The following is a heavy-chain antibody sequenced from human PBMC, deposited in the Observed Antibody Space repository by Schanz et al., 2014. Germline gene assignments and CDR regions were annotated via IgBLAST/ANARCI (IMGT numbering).Heavy chain of an antibody. J-gene: IGHJ6*02. V-gene: IGHV3-33*01. CDR3: LLSLQRELLRDDHYYGMDV. D-gene: IGHD1-26*01. Sequence: LVESGGGVVQPGRSLRLSCAASGFTFSSYGMHWVRQVPGKGLEWVAVVCYDGSKKYYADSVKGRFTTSRDNSKNSLCLKSHRLSSSSLSLFFFLLSLQRELLRDDHYYGMDVWGQGTTVTVSS. CDR2: VCYDGSKK. CDR1: GFTFSSYG.